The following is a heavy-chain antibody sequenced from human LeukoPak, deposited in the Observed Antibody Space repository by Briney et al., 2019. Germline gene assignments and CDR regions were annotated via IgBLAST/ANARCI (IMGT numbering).Heavy chain of an antibody. Sequence: PGGSLRLSCAASGFTFSSYAMNWVRQAPGQGLEWVSAISGSGGSTYYADSVKGRFTISRDNSKNTVYLQMNSLRAEDMAVYYCPKPKVGAKYYYGMDVWGQGTTVTVFS. V-gene: IGHV3-23*01. CDR2: ISGSGGST. J-gene: IGHJ6*02. D-gene: IGHD1-26*01. CDR1: GFTFSSYA. CDR3: PKPKVGAKYYYGMDV.